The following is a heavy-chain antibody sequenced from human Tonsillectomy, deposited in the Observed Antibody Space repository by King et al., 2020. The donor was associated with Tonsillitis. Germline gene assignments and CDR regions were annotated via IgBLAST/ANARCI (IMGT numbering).Heavy chain of an antibody. Sequence: DVQLVESGGIVVRPGGSLRLSCAASGFTFDDYGMSWVRQAPGKGLEWVSGINWNGGNTGYADSVKGRFTISRDNAKNSLYLQMNSLRAEDTALYYCARNSELDGYYYYYYMDVWGKGTTVTVSS. CDR3: ARNSELDGYYYYYYMDV. J-gene: IGHJ6*03. V-gene: IGHV3-20*04. CDR2: INWNGGNT. D-gene: IGHD5-24*01. CDR1: GFTFDDYG.